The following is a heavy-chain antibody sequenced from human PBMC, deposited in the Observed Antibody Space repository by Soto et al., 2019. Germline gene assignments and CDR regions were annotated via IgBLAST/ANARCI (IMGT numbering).Heavy chain of an antibody. CDR3: ARGVAYGSGSYYKTRDLDY. D-gene: IGHD3-10*01. CDR1: GGSFSGYY. Sequence: PSETLSLTCAVYGGSFSGYYWSWIRQPPGKGLEWIGEINHSGSTNYNPSLKSRVTISVDTSKNQFSLKLSSVTAADTAVYYFARGVAYGSGSYYKTRDLDYWGQGTLVTVSS. J-gene: IGHJ4*02. CDR2: INHSGST. V-gene: IGHV4-34*01.